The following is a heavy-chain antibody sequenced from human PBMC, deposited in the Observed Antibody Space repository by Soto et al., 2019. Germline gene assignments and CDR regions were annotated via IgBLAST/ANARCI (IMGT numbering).Heavy chain of an antibody. J-gene: IGHJ4*02. Sequence: QVQLVQSGAEVKKPGDSVKVSCKTSGYIFTTYSIAWVRQAPGQRLEWMGWINTYNGKTHYAQKFQGRVSVTTDPSTGTVYMELRSLTSDDTAVYYCARGPQTSDFWGQGTLVPVSS. D-gene: IGHD2-2*01. V-gene: IGHV1-18*04. CDR3: ARGPQTSDF. CDR2: INTYNGKT. CDR1: GYIFTTYS.